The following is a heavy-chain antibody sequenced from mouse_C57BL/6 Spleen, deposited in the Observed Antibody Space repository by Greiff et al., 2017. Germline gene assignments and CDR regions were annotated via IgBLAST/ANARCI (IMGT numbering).Heavy chain of an antibody. Sequence: QVQLQQPGAELVMPGASVKLSCKASGYTFTSYWMHWVKQRPGQGLEWIGEIDPSDSYTNYNQKFKGKSTLTVDKSSSTAYMQLSSLTSEDSAVYYCARSDYGSSYFDDWGQGTTLTVSS. CDR1: GYTFTSYW. CDR3: ARSDYGSSYFDD. CDR2: IDPSDSYT. V-gene: IGHV1-69*01. J-gene: IGHJ2*01. D-gene: IGHD1-1*01.